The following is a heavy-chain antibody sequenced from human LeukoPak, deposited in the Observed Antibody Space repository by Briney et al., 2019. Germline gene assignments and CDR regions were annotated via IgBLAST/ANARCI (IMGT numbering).Heavy chain of an antibody. J-gene: IGHJ4*02. CDR3: ASRAYSWYYFDY. Sequence: GSLRLSCAASGFTFSSYAMSWVRQAPGKGLEWVSAISGSGGSTYYADSVKGRFTISRDNSKNTLYLQINSLRAEDTAVYFCASRAYSWYYFDYWGQGSLVTVSS. CDR2: ISGSGGST. D-gene: IGHD5-18*01. CDR1: GFTFSSYA. V-gene: IGHV3-23*01.